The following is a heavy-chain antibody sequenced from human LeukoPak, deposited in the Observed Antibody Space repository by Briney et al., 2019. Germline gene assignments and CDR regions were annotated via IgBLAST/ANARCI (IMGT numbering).Heavy chain of an antibody. CDR2: ISSSGSTI. V-gene: IGHV3-11*01. J-gene: IGHJ4*02. CDR1: GFTFSDYY. Sequence: PGGSLRLSCAASGFTFSDYYMSWIRQAPGKGLEWVSYISSSGSTIYYADSVKGRFTISRDNAKNSLYLQMNSLRAEDTAVYYCAKETYTYYYDSSGYYYSPHDYWGQGTLVTVSS. CDR3: AKETYTYYYDSSGYYYSPHDY. D-gene: IGHD3-22*01.